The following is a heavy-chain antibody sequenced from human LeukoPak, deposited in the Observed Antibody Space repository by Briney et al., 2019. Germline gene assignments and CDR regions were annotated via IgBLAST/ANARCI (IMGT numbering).Heavy chain of an antibody. CDR3: AREKTSIAADYYYYCYYMDV. CDR2: IFTSGST. V-gene: IGHV4-61*02. CDR1: GGSISSGRDY. Sequence: SQTLSLTCTVSGGSISSGRDYWSWIRQPAGKGLEWIGRIFTSGSTNYNPSLKSRVTISRDTSKNQFSLKLNSVTAADTAVYYCAREKTSIAADYYYYCYYMDVWGKGTTVTISS. J-gene: IGHJ6*03. D-gene: IGHD6-13*01.